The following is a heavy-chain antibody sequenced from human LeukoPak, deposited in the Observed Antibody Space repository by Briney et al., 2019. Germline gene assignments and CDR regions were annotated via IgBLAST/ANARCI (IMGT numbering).Heavy chain of an antibody. D-gene: IGHD3-9*01. V-gene: IGHV4-59*01. CDR1: GGSFSSYY. Sequence: PSETLSLTCSVSGGSFSSYYWSWIRQPPGKGLEWIGFIYYSGSTDYNPSLKSRVTISVDTSKKQFSLKLSSVTAADTAVYYCAGGVVLTGCPLDFWGRGTLVTVSS. CDR2: IYYSGST. CDR3: AGGVVLTGCPLDF. J-gene: IGHJ4*02.